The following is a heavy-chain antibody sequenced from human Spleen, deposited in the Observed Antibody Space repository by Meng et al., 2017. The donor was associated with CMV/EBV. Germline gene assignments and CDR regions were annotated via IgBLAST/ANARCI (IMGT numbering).Heavy chain of an antibody. V-gene: IGHV4-4*02. CDR1: GGSISISTW. Sequence: QMQRLESGPGLVKPSGTLSLTCAVSGGSISISTWWSWVRQPPGKGLEWIGEIYHSGGTNYNPSLRGRVTISLDKSKNQFSPTLRSVTAADTAVYYCARDPYATGWAGWGQGTLVTVSS. CDR3: ARDPYATGWAG. J-gene: IGHJ4*02. D-gene: IGHD6-19*01. CDR2: IYHSGGT.